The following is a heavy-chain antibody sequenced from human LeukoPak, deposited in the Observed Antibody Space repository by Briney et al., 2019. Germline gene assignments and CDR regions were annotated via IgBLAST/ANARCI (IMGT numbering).Heavy chain of an antibody. CDR2: INPNSGGT. D-gene: IGHD3-3*01. CDR3: ARDRGGFLEWSTYFDY. V-gene: IGHV1-2*02. J-gene: IGHJ4*02. CDR1: GYTFTGYY. Sequence: ASVKVSCKASGYTFTGYYMHWVRQAPGQGLEWMGWINPNSGGTNYAQKFQGRVTMTRDTSISTAYMELSRLRSDDTAVYYCARDRGGFLEWSTYFDYWGQGTLVTVSS.